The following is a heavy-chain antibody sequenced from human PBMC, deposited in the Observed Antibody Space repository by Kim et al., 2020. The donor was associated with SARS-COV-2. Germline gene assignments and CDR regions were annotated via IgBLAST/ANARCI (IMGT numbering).Heavy chain of an antibody. CDR2: ISGSGGST. J-gene: IGHJ4*02. CDR3: AKGGLPVPAATLYYFDY. V-gene: IGHV3-23*01. Sequence: GGSLRLSCAASGFTFSSYAMSWVRQAPGKGLEWVSAISGSGGSTYYADSVKGRFTISRDNSKNTLYLQMNSLRAEDTAVYYCAKGGLPVPAATLYYFDYWGQGTLVTVSS. D-gene: IGHD2-2*01. CDR1: GFTFSSYA.